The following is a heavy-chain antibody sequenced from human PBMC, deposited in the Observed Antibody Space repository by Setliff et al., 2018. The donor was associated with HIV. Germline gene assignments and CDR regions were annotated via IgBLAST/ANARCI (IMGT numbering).Heavy chain of an antibody. Sequence: LRLSCTASGFTFSSYSMNWVRQAPGKGLEWVSSISTSSTYIYYADSVKGRFTISRDNAKNSLYLQMNSLRADDTAVYYCARDALIVVVPAAIGFDPWGQGTLVTVSS. CDR1: GFTFSSYS. V-gene: IGHV3-21*01. J-gene: IGHJ5*02. CDR2: ISTSSTYI. CDR3: ARDALIVVVPAAIGFDP. D-gene: IGHD2-2*02.